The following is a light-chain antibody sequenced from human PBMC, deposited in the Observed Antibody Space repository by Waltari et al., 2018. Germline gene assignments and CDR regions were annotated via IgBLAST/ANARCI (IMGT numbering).Light chain of an antibody. Sequence: TQSPGTLSLSPGERATLSCRASQSVSRTLAWYQQKPGQAPRLLIYDASSRATGIPDRFSGSGSGTDFSLTISRLEPEDFAVYYCQKYGTLPATFGQGTKV. J-gene: IGKJ1*01. CDR2: DAS. CDR1: QSVSRT. V-gene: IGKV3-20*01. CDR3: QKYGTLPAT.